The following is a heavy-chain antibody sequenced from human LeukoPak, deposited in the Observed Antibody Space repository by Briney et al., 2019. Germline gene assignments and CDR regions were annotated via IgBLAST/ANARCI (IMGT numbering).Heavy chain of an antibody. CDR2: IYYSGST. CDR1: GGSISSYY. J-gene: IGHJ5*02. Sequence: SETLSLTCPVSGGSISSYYWSWIRQPPGKGLEWIGYIYYSGSTNYNPSLKSRVTISVDTSKNQFSLKLSSVTAADTAVYYCARHPDLVVGAHNWFDPWGQGTLVTVSS. V-gene: IGHV4-59*01. CDR3: ARHPDLVVGAHNWFDP. D-gene: IGHD1-26*01.